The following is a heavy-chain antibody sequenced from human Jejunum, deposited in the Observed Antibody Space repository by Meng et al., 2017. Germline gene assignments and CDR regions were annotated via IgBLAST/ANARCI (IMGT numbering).Heavy chain of an antibody. CDR1: GYTFSSQP. J-gene: IGHJ4*02. CDR3: ARHTGNLGLDY. V-gene: IGHV7-4-1*02. Sequence: QGQSFESESDLKKPGASMKVSCNASGYTFSSQPLNWVRQAPGQGLEWIGWINTNTGNANYGPDFTGRFVFSLDTSVSTAYLQISSLSAEDTAVYYCARHTGNLGLDYWGQGTLVTVSS. D-gene: IGHD4-23*01. CDR2: INTNTGNA.